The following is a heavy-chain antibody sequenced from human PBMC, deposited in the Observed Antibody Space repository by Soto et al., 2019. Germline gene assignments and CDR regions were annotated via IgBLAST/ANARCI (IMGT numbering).Heavy chain of an antibody. CDR1: GGTFSSYA. CDR3: ARDQYYDFLSGKQKTFDP. V-gene: IGHV1-69*06. D-gene: IGHD3-3*01. J-gene: IGHJ5*02. Sequence: QVQLVQSGAEVKKPGSSVKVSCKASGGTFSSYAISWVRQAPGQGLEWMGGIIPIFGTANYAQKFQGRVTITADKSTSTAYMELSSLRSEDTAVYYCARDQYYDFLSGKQKTFDPWGQGTLVTVSS. CDR2: IIPIFGTA.